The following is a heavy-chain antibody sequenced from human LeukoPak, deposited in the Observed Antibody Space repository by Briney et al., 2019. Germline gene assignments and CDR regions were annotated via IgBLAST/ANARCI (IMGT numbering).Heavy chain of an antibody. CDR1: GYTFSIYC. J-gene: IGHJ4*02. Sequence: GESLRLSCAASGYTFSIYCMNWVRQAPGKGLEWMASIKQDGSETYYMESVRGRFTISRDNDMNFLYLQLSSLRAEDTAVYYCTRENSGSLSLEYWGQGTLVTVSS. CDR3: TRENSGSLSLEY. V-gene: IGHV3-7*01. D-gene: IGHD1-26*01. CDR2: IKQDGSET.